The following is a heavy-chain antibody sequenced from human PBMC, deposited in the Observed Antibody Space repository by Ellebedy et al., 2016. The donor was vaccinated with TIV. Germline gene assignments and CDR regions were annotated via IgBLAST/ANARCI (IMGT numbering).Heavy chain of an antibody. CDR3: ASEGPRDY. J-gene: IGHJ4*02. CDR1: GFTFSSYW. V-gene: IGHV3-7*01. CDR2: IKQDGSEK. Sequence: GESLKISXAASGFTFSSYWMSWVRQAPGKGLEWVANIKQDGSEKYYVDSVKGRFTISRDNAKNSLYLQMNSLRAEDTAVYYCASEGPRDYWGQGTLVTVSS.